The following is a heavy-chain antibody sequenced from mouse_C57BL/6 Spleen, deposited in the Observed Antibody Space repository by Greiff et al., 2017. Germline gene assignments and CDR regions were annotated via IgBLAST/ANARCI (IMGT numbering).Heavy chain of an antibody. CDR1: GYTFASYD. Sequence: QVQLQQSGPELVKPGASVKLSCKASGYTFASYDINWVKQRPGQGLEWIGWIYPRDGSTKYNEKFKGKATLTVDTSSSTAYMELHSLTSEDSAVYFCARRGLDDYWYFDVWGTGTTVTVSS. J-gene: IGHJ1*03. V-gene: IGHV1-85*01. D-gene: IGHD2-3*01. CDR2: IYPRDGST. CDR3: ARRGLDDYWYFDV.